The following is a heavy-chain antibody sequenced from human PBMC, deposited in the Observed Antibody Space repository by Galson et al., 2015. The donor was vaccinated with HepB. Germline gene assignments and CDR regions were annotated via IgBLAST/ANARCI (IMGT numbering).Heavy chain of an antibody. CDR3: ARDVRIAATGTTQPWGMDV. CDR2: IWYDGSNK. V-gene: IGHV3-33*01. CDR1: GFSFSTYG. Sequence: SLRLSCAASGFSFSTYGMHWARQAPGKGLEWVAVIWYDGSNKFYGDSVKGRFTISRANSKNTLFLQMNSLRVEDTAVYYCARDVRIAATGTTQPWGMDVWGQGTTVTVSS. J-gene: IGHJ6*02. D-gene: IGHD6-13*01.